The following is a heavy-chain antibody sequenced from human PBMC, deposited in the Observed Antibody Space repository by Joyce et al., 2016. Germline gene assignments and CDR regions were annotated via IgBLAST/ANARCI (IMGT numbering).Heavy chain of an antibody. CDR2: IRPVLGKA. V-gene: IGHV1-69*01. CDR3: AKDTGTRGMDV. Sequence: QVQLEQSGPEMRKPGSSVKLSCKATGGIFSTLIISWVRQAPGQGLGWMGGIRPVLGKASREQKFQDRLRITADESTGTAHMELSSLRSDDTAVYYCAKDTGTRGMDVWGQGTTVTVSS. J-gene: IGHJ6*02. D-gene: IGHD1-1*01. CDR1: GGIFSTL.